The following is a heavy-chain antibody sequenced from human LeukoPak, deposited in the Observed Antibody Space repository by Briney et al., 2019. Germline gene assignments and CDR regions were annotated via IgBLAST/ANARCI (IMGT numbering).Heavy chain of an antibody. CDR3: ARVYYSSSYDY. Sequence: PSETLSLTCTVSGDTISTYYWSWIRQPPGKGLEWIGYIYYRVTSDYNPSLKSRVTMSVDMSTRQISLKLSSVTAADTAVYYCARVYYSSSYDY. D-gene: IGHD6-13*01. J-gene: IGHJ4*01. CDR2: IYYRVTS. CDR1: GDTISTYY. V-gene: IGHV4-59*01.